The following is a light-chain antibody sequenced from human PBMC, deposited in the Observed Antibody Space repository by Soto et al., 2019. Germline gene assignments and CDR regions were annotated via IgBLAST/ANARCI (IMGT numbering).Light chain of an antibody. CDR3: QQYKSLYT. V-gene: IGKV1-5*01. Sequence: DIQMTQSPSTLSAYVGHRVTITCRASQSISGWLAWYQQKPGKAPKLLIYDASTLESGVPSRFRGSGSKTEFTLTISSLQPDDFATYYCQQYKSLYTFGQGTKVDIK. CDR1: QSISGW. J-gene: IGKJ2*01. CDR2: DAS.